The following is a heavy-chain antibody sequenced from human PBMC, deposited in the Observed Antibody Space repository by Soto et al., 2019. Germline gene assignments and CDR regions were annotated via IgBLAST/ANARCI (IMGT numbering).Heavy chain of an antibody. V-gene: IGHV3-7*03. J-gene: IGHJ4*02. CDR2: IKPGGNEK. Sequence: GGSLRLSCAASGFTFSNYWMSWVRQAPGKGLEWVANIKPGGNEKYYVDSVKGRFTISRDNAKHSLYLQMNSLRAEDTAVYYCAVSYGDYVWQYDSWGQGNLVTVSS. CDR3: AVSYGDYVWQYDS. D-gene: IGHD4-17*01. CDR1: GFTFSNYW.